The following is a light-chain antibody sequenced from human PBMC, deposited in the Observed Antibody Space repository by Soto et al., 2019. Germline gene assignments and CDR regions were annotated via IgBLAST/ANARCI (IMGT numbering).Light chain of an antibody. Sequence: DIQMTQSPSTLSTSVGDRVTITCRASQSISTWLAWYQHKPGKAPKLLIYHASSLEGGVPSRFSGSGSGTEFTLTISSLQPDDFATYYCQQYITYSRTFGQGTRVETK. CDR2: HAS. J-gene: IGKJ2*02. V-gene: IGKV1-5*03. CDR1: QSISTW. CDR3: QQYITYSRT.